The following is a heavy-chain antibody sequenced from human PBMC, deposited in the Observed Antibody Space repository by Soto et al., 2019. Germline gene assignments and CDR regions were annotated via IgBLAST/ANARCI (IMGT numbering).Heavy chain of an antibody. J-gene: IGHJ6*02. D-gene: IGHD2-2*01. CDR2: ISSTSSYI. CDR3: AREITSADDTHEYYYSYGMAD. V-gene: IGHV3-21*01. CDR1: GFSLSTYE. Sequence: PGGSLRLSCAADGFSLSTYEMKWVRQAPGKGLEWVSSISSTSSYIYYADSVKGRFTVSRDNAESSLYLQMNSLRAEDTAVYYCAREITSADDTHEYYYSYGMADCGHGPTLTVSS.